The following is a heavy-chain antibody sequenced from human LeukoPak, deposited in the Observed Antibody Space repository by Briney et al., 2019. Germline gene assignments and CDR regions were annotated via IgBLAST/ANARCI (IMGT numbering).Heavy chain of an antibody. CDR3: AREGSEGYCSGGTCYSGIYDF. J-gene: IGHJ4*02. V-gene: IGHV4-4*07. CDR2: IYSSGST. D-gene: IGHD2-15*01. Sequence: PSETLSLTCTVSGGSISSYYWSWIRQPAGRGLERIGRIYSSGSTNYSPSLSSRVTMPVDTSRNQFSLELASVNAADTAVYYCAREGSEGYCSGGTCYSGIYDFWGQGILVTVSS. CDR1: GGSISSYY.